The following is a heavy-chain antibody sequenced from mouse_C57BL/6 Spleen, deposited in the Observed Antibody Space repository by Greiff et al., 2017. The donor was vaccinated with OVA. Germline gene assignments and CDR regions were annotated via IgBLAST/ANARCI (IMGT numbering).Heavy chain of an antibody. J-gene: IGHJ4*01. Sequence: VQLQQPGAELVKPGASVKMSCKASGYTFTSYWITWVKQRPGQGLEWIGDIYPGSGSTNYNEKFKSKATLTVDTSSSTAYMQLSSLTSEDSAVYYCANIDYGYDEGYYYAMDYWGQGTSVTVSS. CDR3: ANIDYGYDEGYYYAMDY. V-gene: IGHV1-55*01. CDR2: IYPGSGST. D-gene: IGHD2-2*01. CDR1: GYTFTSYW.